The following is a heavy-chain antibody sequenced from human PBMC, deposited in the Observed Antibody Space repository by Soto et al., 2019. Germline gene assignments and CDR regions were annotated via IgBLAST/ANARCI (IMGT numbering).Heavy chain of an antibody. CDR3: VRDSGLYGLDV. V-gene: IGHV3-33*01. CDR1: GFTFCTYG. J-gene: IGHJ6*02. D-gene: IGHD3-10*01. CDR2: IWHDGNRK. Sequence: QVQLVESGGGVVQPGRSRRLSCVVSGFTFCTYGMHWVRQAPGKGLEWVAVIWHDGNRKYYVDSVKGRFTISRDDSENTLHLQMNSLRVEDTAVYYCVRDSGLYGLDVWGQGTTVTVSS.